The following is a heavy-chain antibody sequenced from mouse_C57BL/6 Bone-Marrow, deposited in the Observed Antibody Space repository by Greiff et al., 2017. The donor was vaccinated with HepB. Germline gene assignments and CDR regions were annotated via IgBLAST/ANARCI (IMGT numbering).Heavy chain of an antibody. D-gene: IGHD1-1*01. CDR3: ARVGITYYYGSNRFDY. V-gene: IGHV1-64*01. Sequence: QVQLKQPGAELVKPGASVKLSCKASGYTFTSYWMHWVKQRPGQGLEWIGMIHPNSGSTNYNEKFKSKATLTVDKSSSTAYMQLSSLTSEDSAVYYCARVGITYYYGSNRFDYWGQGTTLTVSS. CDR1: GYTFTSYW. CDR2: IHPNSGST. J-gene: IGHJ2*01.